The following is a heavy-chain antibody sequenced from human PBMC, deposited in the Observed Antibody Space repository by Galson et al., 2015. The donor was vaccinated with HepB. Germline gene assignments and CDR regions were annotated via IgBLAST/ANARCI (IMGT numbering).Heavy chain of an antibody. Sequence: ETLSLTCAVYGGSFSGYYWSWIRQPPGKGLEWIGEINHSGSTNYNPSLKSRVTISVDTSKNQFSLKLSSVTAADTAVYYCARGGVDDILTGYYSGGRNWFDPWGQGTLVTVSS. CDR2: INHSGST. J-gene: IGHJ5*02. CDR1: GGSFSGYY. D-gene: IGHD3-9*01. CDR3: ARGGVDDILTGYYSGGRNWFDP. V-gene: IGHV4-34*01.